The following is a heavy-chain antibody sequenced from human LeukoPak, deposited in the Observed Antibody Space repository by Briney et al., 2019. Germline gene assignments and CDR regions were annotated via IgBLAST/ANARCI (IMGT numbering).Heavy chain of an antibody. CDR1: VFTFSSYA. D-gene: IGHD1-26*01. Sequence: QSGGSLRLSCAARVFTFSSYAMTWVRQGPGKGLEWVSAISCTGSNTYYADSVKGRFTISRDNSRNTLYLQLNSLRVEDTAMYFCANDDIVGTVPAADWGQGTLVTVSS. CDR3: ANDDIVGTVPAAD. CDR2: ISCTGSNT. J-gene: IGHJ4*02. V-gene: IGHV3-23*01.